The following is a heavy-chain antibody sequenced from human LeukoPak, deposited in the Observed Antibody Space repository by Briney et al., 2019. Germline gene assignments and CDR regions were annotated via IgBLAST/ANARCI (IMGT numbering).Heavy chain of an antibody. CDR3: AKDRGPGDAPSDLPDY. J-gene: IGHJ4*02. Sequence: GGSLRLSCAASGFTVGSNQMSWVRQAPGKGLEWVSLISWDGGSTYYADSVKGRFTISRDNSKNSLYLQMNSLRTEDTALYYCAKDRGPGDAPSDLPDYWGQGTLVTVSS. CDR2: ISWDGGST. CDR1: GFTVGSNQ. V-gene: IGHV3-43*01. D-gene: IGHD2-21*02.